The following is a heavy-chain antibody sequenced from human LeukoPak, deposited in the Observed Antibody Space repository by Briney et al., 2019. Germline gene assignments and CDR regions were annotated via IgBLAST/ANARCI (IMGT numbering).Heavy chain of an antibody. CDR1: GFTFSSYS. V-gene: IGHV3-21*04. D-gene: IGHD3-9*01. CDR3: ARGLDFDILTGPGYGMDV. J-gene: IGHJ6*02. Sequence: GGSLRLSCAASGFTFSSYSMNWVRQAPGKGLEWVSSISSSSSYIYYADSVKGRFTISRDNAKNSLYLQMNSLRAEDTAVYFCARGLDFDILTGPGYGMDVWGQGTTVTVSS. CDR2: ISSSSSYI.